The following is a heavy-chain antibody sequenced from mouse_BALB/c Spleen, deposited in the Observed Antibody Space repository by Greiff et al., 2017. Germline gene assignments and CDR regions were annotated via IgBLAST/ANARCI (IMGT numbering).Heavy chain of an antibody. CDR3: ARLDDP. V-gene: IGHV1-26*01. CDR1: GYSFTGYY. Sequence: EVQLQQSGPELVKPGASVKLSCTASGYSFTGYYMHWVKQSHVKSLEWIGRINPYNGATSYNQNFKDKASLTVDKSSSTAYMELHSLTSEDSAVYYCARLDDPWGQGTLVTVSA. J-gene: IGHJ3*01. CDR2: INPYNGAT.